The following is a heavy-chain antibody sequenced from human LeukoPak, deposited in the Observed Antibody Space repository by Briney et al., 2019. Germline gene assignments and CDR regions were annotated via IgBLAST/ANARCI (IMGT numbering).Heavy chain of an antibody. Sequence: GRSLRLSCAASGFTFSSYGMHWVRLAPGKGLEWVAVISYDGSNKYYADSVKGRFTISRDNSKNTLYLQMNSLRAEDTAVYYCAKDIPSLGNYDIVTGYYSSREGGFDYWGQGTLVTVSS. CDR3: AKDIPSLGNYDIVTGYYSSREGGFDY. D-gene: IGHD3-9*01. CDR2: ISYDGSNK. V-gene: IGHV3-30*18. CDR1: GFTFSSYG. J-gene: IGHJ4*02.